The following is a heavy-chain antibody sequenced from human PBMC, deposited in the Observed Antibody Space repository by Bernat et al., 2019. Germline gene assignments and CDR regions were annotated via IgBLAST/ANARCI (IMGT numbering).Heavy chain of an antibody. CDR2: IYYSGST. CDR3: ARHHHEYDDLGWYFDL. Sequence: QLQLQESGPGLVKPSETLSLTCTVSGGSISSSSYYWGWIRQPPGKGLEWIGSIYYSGSTYYNPSLKSRVTISVDTSKNQFSLKLSSVTAADTAVYYCARHHHEYDDLGWYFDLWGRGTLVTVSS. D-gene: IGHD3-3*01. CDR1: GGSISSSSYY. V-gene: IGHV4-39*01. J-gene: IGHJ2*01.